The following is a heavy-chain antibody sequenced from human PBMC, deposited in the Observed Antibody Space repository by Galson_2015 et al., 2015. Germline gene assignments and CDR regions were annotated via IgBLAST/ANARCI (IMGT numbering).Heavy chain of an antibody. D-gene: IGHD6-13*01. CDR3: ARDIAGSSSWYARGVGYYYGMDV. V-gene: IGHV1-69*13. Sequence: SVKVSCKASGGTFSSYAISWVRQAPGQGLEWMGGIIPIFGTANYAQKFQGRVTITADESTSTAYMELSSLRSEDTAVYYCARDIAGSSSWYARGVGYYYGMDVWGQGTTVTVSS. J-gene: IGHJ6*02. CDR1: GGTFSSYA. CDR2: IIPIFGTA.